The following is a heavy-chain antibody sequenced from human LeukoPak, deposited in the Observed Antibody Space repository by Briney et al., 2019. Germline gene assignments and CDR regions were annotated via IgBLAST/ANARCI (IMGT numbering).Heavy chain of an antibody. V-gene: IGHV3-30-3*01. D-gene: IGHD6-13*01. CDR3: APWVDSSSWSLAHGMDV. CDR1: GFTFSSYA. J-gene: IGHJ6*02. CDR2: ISYDGSNK. Sequence: PGRSLRLSCAASGFTFSSYAMHWVRQAPGKGLEWVAVISYDGSNKYYADSVEGRFTISRDNSKNTLYLQMNSLRAEDTAVYYCAPWVDSSSWSLAHGMDVWGQGTTVTVSS.